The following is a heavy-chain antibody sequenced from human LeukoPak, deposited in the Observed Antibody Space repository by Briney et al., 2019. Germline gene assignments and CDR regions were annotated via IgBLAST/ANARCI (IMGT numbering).Heavy chain of an antibody. Sequence: GGSLRLSCAAPGFTFSSYGMHWVRQTPGKGLEWVAVIWYDGSYRYYADSVKGRFTISRDNSKSTLYLQMNSLRAEDTAVYYCARDPPQYYYGMDVWGQGTTVTVSS. CDR3: ARDPPQYYYGMDV. CDR2: IWYDGSYR. V-gene: IGHV3-33*01. J-gene: IGHJ6*02. CDR1: GFTFSSYG.